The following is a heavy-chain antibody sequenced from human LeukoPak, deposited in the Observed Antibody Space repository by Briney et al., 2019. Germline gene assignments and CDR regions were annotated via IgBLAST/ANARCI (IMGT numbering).Heavy chain of an antibody. CDR3: ARGPFPLFYGSGSHFDY. Sequence: ASVKVSCKASGYTFTSYDINWVRQATGQGLEWMGWMNPNSGNTGYAQKFQGRVTMTRNTSISTAYMELSSLRSEDTAVYYCARGPFPLFYGSGSHFDYWGQGTLVTVSS. J-gene: IGHJ4*02. D-gene: IGHD3-10*01. V-gene: IGHV1-8*01. CDR2: MNPNSGNT. CDR1: GYTFTSYD.